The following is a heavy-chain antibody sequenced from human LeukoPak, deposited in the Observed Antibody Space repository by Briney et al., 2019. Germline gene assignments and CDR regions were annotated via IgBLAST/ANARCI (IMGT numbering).Heavy chain of an antibody. J-gene: IGHJ5*02. CDR1: GFTFSSYA. D-gene: IGHD5-12*01. CDR2: ISGSGGST. V-gene: IGHV3-23*01. CDR3: AKGIDSGYDYRWFDP. Sequence: GGALRLSCAASGFTFSSYAMSWVRQAPGKGLDGVSAISGSGGSTYYADSVKGRFTISRDNSKNTLYLQMNSLRAEDTAVYYCAKGIDSGYDYRWFDPWGQGTLVTVSS.